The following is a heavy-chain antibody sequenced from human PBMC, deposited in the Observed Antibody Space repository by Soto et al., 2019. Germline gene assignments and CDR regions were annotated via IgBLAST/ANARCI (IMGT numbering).Heavy chain of an antibody. CDR1: GGSISSGGYS. CDR2: IYHSGRT. D-gene: IGHD6-19*01. CDR3: ARAGGLGAVAVDY. J-gene: IGHJ4*02. V-gene: IGHV4-30-2*01. Sequence: QLQLQESGSGLVKPSQTLSLTCAVSGGSISSGGYSWSWIRQPPGKGLEWIGYIYHSGRTYYNPSLKSRVTISVDRAKNQCSLKLSSVTAADTAVYYCARAGGLGAVAVDYWGQGTLVTVSS.